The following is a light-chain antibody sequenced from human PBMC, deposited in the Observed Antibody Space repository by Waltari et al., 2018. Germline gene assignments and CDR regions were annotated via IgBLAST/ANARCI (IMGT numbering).Light chain of an antibody. J-gene: IGKJ1*01. CDR3: QQYSDDWT. CDR1: HSINRW. V-gene: IGKV1-5*03. Sequence: DIQMTQSPSTLAASVGDTVSITCRASHSINRWLAWYQQKPGKAPNRLIYRSSTLESGVPSRFSGSESGAEFTLTSSSLQPDDFATYYCQQYSDDWTFGQGTKVEIK. CDR2: RSS.